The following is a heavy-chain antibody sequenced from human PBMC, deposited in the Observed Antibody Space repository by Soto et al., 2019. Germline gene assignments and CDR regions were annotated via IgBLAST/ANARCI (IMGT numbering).Heavy chain of an antibody. CDR2: NHDSGTT. CDR1: GTSIRSYD. Sequence: PSETLSLTCTVSGTSIRSYDWSWIRQPQGKGLEWIANNHDSGTTNYNPPHASRVTLSVDPSRNQSSLKMTYVTAADRGMDCCARCNSCAIDDWGRGTLVTVSS. J-gene: IGHJ4*02. CDR3: ARCNSCAIDD. D-gene: IGHD3-3*01. V-gene: IGHV4-59*01.